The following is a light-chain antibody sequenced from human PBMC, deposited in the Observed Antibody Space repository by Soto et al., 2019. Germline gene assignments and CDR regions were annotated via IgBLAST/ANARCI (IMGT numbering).Light chain of an antibody. CDR1: QGIRKD. CDR2: VAS. J-gene: IGKJ4*01. Sequence: DIQMNQSPSSLSASVGDRVTITCRAIQGIRKDLGWYQQKPGKATKRLIYVASTLQSGVPSRFSGSGSGTEFTLTINSLQAEDFATYYCLQHHSYPLTFGGGTKVEI. CDR3: LQHHSYPLT. V-gene: IGKV1-17*01.